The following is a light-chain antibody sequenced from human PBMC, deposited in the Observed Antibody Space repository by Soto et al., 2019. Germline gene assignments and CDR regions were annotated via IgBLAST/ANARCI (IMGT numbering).Light chain of an antibody. CDR1: SSDVGGYNY. V-gene: IGLV2-11*01. J-gene: IGLJ3*02. Sequence: QSALTQPRSVSGSPGQSVTISCTGTSSDVGGYNYVSWYQQYPGKAPKLIIYDVSKRPSGVPDRFSGSKSGNTASLTISGLQAEDEADYYCCSYAGSSTLWVFGGGTQLTVL. CDR3: CSYAGSSTLWV. CDR2: DVS.